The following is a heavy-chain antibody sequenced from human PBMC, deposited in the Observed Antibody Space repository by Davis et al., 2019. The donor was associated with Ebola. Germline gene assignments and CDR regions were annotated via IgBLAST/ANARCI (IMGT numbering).Heavy chain of an antibody. J-gene: IGHJ4*02. Sequence: MPSETLSPPCTLPGGSISGGDYFWSWIRQPPGKGLEWIGYLYHSGNAYYNPSLKSRVTISVDTSKNQFSLRVRSVTAADTAVYYCARGGGWSGYSQDFDQWGQGTQVTVSS. CDR2: LYHSGNA. V-gene: IGHV4-30-4*08. CDR3: ARGGGWSGYSQDFDQ. D-gene: IGHD3-3*01. CDR1: GGSISGGDYF.